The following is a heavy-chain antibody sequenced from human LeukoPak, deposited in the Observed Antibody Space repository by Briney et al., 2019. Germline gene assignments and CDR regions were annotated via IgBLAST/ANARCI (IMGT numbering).Heavy chain of an antibody. Sequence: GGSLRLSCAASGFTFSSYGMHWVRQAPGKGLEWVAVISYDGSNKYYADSVKGRFTISRDNSKNTLYLQMNSLRAEDTAVYYCARSRRGVGAPFDYWGQGTLVTVSS. CDR1: GFTFSSYG. CDR3: ARSRRGVGAPFDY. CDR2: ISYDGSNK. J-gene: IGHJ4*02. D-gene: IGHD1-26*01. V-gene: IGHV3-30*03.